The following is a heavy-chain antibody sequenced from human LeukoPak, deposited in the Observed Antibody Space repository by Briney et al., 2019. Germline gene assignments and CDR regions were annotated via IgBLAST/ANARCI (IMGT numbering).Heavy chain of an antibody. J-gene: IGHJ5*02. CDR3: TRSGSSTWTRCWFYA. D-gene: IGHD3-10*01. CDR1: GFTFSDYG. CDR2: ISGSGGTT. Sequence: GGSLRLSCAVSGFTFSDYGMSWVRQAPGKGLQWVSSISGSGGTTYYADSVKGRFTISRDNSKKMLYLQMNSLRAEDTAVYYCTRSGSSTWTRCWFYAWGQGTLVTVSS. V-gene: IGHV3-23*01.